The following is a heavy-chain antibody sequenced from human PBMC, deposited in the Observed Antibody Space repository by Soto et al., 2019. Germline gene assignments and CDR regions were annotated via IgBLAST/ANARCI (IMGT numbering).Heavy chain of an antibody. D-gene: IGHD3-10*01. CDR1: GDTFSFYT. J-gene: IGHJ4*02. V-gene: IGHV1-69*02. Sequence: QVQLVQSGAEVKKPGSSVKVSCKASGDTFSFYTINWVRQAPGLGLEWVGRINPILIMSNYAQKFQGRVTMTADKSTNTAYMELRSLRSEDTAMYYCATSYGSGYRAFDYWGQGALVTVSS. CDR2: INPILIMS. CDR3: ATSYGSGYRAFDY.